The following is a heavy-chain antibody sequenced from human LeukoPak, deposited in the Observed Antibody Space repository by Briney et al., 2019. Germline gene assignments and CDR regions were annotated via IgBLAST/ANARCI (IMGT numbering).Heavy chain of an antibody. CDR1: GGSISSSSYY. D-gene: IGHD2-15*01. CDR3: ARSQYCRGGSCYSISGFDAFDI. J-gene: IGHJ3*02. CDR2: IYYSGST. Sequence: SETLSLTCTVSGGSISSSSYYWGWIRQPPGKGLEWIGSIYYSGSTYYNPSLKSRVTISVDTSKNQFSLKLSSVTAADTAVYYCARSQYCRGGSCYSISGFDAFDIWGQGTMVTVSS. V-gene: IGHV4-39*01.